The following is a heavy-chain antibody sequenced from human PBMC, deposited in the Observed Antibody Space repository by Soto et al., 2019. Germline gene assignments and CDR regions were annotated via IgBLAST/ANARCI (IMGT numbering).Heavy chain of an antibody. V-gene: IGHV4-39*01. J-gene: IGHJ5*02. CDR3: ARDYFDSSDYTTNWFDP. D-gene: IGHD3-22*01. Sequence: SDTLSLTCSVSGDSISNSRFYWAWIRQPPGEGLEWIGSIYHTGNAYYNPSLKSRVTIFVDTSKNQFSLKLTSVTAADTALYYCARDYFDSSDYTTNWFDPWGQGALVTVS. CDR2: IYHTGNA. CDR1: GDSISNSRFY.